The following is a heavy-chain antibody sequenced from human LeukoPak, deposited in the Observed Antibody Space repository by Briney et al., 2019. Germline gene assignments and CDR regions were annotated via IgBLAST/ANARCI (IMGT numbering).Heavy chain of an antibody. CDR2: MNTNNGNT. D-gene: IGHD3-22*01. CDR1: GSTFINYD. Sequence: ASVKVSCKASGSTFINYDINWVRQATGQGLEGMGWMNTNNGNTGSAKKFQGRVTITNNPSITTAYLELSSLRSEDTAVYYCARAVVVITPRTTKIKRYDFDYWGQGTLVTVSS. V-gene: IGHV1-8*03. CDR3: ARAVVVITPRTTKIKRYDFDY. J-gene: IGHJ4*02.